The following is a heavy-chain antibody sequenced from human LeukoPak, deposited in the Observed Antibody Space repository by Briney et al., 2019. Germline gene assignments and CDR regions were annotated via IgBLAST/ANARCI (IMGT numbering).Heavy chain of an antibody. Sequence: SVKVSRKASGGTFSSYAISWVRQAPGQGLEWMGRIIPILGIANYAQKFQGRVTITADKSTSTAYMELSSLRSEDTAVYYCARDYCGGDCYYYYYYGMDVWGQGTTVTVSS. V-gene: IGHV1-69*04. CDR3: ARDYCGGDCYYYYYYGMDV. J-gene: IGHJ6*02. CDR2: IIPILGIA. CDR1: GGTFSSYA. D-gene: IGHD2-21*02.